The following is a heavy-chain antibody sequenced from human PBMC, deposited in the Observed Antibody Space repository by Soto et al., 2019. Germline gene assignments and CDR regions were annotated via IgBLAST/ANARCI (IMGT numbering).Heavy chain of an antibody. CDR2: INPNSGGT. Sequence: ASVKVSCKASGYTFTGYYMHWVRQAPGQGLEWMGWINPNSGGTNYAQKFQGWVTMTRDTSISTAYMELSRLRSDDTAVDYCARGTAGMDDAFDIWGQGTMVTVSS. J-gene: IGHJ3*02. CDR1: GYTFTGYY. CDR3: ARGTAGMDDAFDI. D-gene: IGHD6-19*01. V-gene: IGHV1-2*04.